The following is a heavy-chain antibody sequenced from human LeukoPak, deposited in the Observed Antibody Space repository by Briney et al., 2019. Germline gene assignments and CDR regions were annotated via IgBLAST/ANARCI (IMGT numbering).Heavy chain of an antibody. V-gene: IGHV4-34*01. CDR3: AGKRLGYYFDY. CDR1: GGSFSGYY. Sequence: SETLSLSCGVYGGSFSGYYWSWIRQPPGKGLEWIGEINPRGSTNYNPSLKSRVTLSADTSKNQFSLTLNSVTAADTAVYYCAGKRLGYYFDYGGKGPLVPVSS. D-gene: IGHD3-22*01. CDR2: INPRGST. J-gene: IGHJ4*02.